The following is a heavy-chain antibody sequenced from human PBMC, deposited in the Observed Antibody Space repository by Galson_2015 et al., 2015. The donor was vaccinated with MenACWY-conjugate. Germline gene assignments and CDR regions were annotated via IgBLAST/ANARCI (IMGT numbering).Heavy chain of an antibody. CDR1: GFTFSSYW. D-gene: IGHD6-13*01. J-gene: IGHJ6*02. Sequence: SLRLSCAASGFTFSSYWMHWVRQAPGKGLVWVSRINSDGSSTSYADSVKGRFTISRDNAKNTLYLQMNSLRAEDTAVYYCARLVRDYYYYGMDVWGQGTTVTVSS. CDR3: ARLVRDYYYYGMDV. CDR2: INSDGSST. V-gene: IGHV3-74*01.